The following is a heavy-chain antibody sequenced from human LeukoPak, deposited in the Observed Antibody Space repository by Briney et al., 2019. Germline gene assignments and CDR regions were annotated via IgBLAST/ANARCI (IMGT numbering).Heavy chain of an antibody. Sequence: SETLSLTCTGSAGSISSGSYDWSWIRQPAGKGLEWIGRIYTRGSTNYNPTLKSRVTISIASSKNQFSLKLSSVTAADTSGEYCARDGYYDSSGYRDYWGQGTLVTVSS. J-gene: IGHJ4*02. D-gene: IGHD3-22*01. CDR3: ARDGYYDSSGYRDY. V-gene: IGHV4-61*02. CDR2: IYTRGST. CDR1: AGSISSGSYD.